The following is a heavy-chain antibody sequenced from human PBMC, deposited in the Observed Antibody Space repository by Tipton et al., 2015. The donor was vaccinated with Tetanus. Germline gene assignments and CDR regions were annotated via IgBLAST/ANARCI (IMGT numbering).Heavy chain of an antibody. CDR2: LNPSSGSV. V-gene: IGHV1-46*01. CDR1: GYTLTAYY. Sequence: QLVQSGPEVKKPGASVKVSCEASGYTLTAYYMHWVRQAPGQGLEWMAILNPSSGSVTYAQNFQGRVTMTTDTSTSTVYMELASLRSEDTAIYYCARQGHQLSDWGQGTLITVSS. J-gene: IGHJ4*02. D-gene: IGHD2-2*01. CDR3: ARQGHQLSD.